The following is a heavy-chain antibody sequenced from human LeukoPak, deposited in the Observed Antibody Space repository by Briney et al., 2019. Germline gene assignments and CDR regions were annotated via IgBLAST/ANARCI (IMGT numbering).Heavy chain of an antibody. CDR2: ISAYNGNT. CDR3: AREGQQLVRGWFDP. D-gene: IGHD6-13*01. V-gene: IGHV1-18*01. CDR1: GYTFTSYG. J-gene: IGHJ5*02. Sequence: ASVKVSCKASGYTFTSYGISWVRQAPGQGLEWMGWISAYNGNTNYAQKLQGRVTMTTDTSTSTAYMELRSLRSDDTAVCYCAREGQQLVRGWFDPWGQGTLVTVSS.